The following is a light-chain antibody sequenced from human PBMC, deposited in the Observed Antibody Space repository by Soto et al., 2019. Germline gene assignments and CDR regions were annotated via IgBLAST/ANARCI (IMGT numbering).Light chain of an antibody. CDR1: HSVTAQ. J-gene: IGKJ1*01. V-gene: IGKV3-20*01. CDR2: GAS. CDR3: QQYGGSTRT. Sequence: IALSPSPRNPSLSPGERATLSCRASHSVTAQLAWYQQKPGQAPRLIIHGASSRATGVPDRITGSGSGTDFTLSISRLEPEDFAVYCCQQYGGSTRTFGQGTKVDIK.